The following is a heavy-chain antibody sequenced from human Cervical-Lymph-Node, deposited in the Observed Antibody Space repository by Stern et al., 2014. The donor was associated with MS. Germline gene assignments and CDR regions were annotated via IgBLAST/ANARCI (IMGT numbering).Heavy chain of an antibody. CDR1: GFSLSTSGLG. CDR3: AHRTAGPFDY. V-gene: IGHV2-5*02. Sequence: QVTLKVSCPALVKPTQTLTLTCTFSGFSLSTSGLGVGWIRQPPGEALEWLAYIYWDDQKRYSPSLKSRLTITKDTSKNQVVLTLTNVDPVDTATYYCAHRTAGPFDYWGQGTLVTVSS. CDR2: IYWDDQK. J-gene: IGHJ4*02.